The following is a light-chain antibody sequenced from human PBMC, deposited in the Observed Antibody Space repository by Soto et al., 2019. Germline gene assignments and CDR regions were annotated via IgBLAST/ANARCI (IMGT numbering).Light chain of an antibody. CDR2: SNN. CDR3: VAWDDSLNGYVV. J-gene: IGLJ2*01. CDR1: SSNIGSNT. Sequence: QSVRNQAPSASGAPGQRVTISCSGSSSNIGSNTVNWYQQLPGTAPKLVIYSNNQRPSGVPDRFSGSKSGTSASLAISGLQSEDEADYYCVAWDDSLNGYVVFGGGT. V-gene: IGLV1-44*01.